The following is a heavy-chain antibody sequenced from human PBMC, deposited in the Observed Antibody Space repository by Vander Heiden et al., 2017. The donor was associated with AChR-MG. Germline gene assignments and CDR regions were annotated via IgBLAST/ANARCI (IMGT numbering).Heavy chain of an antibody. CDR1: GFTFSSDS. V-gene: IGHV3-21*01. D-gene: IGHD2-21*01. Sequence: EVQLVESGGGLVKPGGSLRLSVAAYGFTFSSDSMNWVRTAPGKGREGVSSIISSSSYIVYGASLKGRFTIYRYNAKNSLYLQMNSLRAEDTAVYYCARYSASTPIESGYFDLWGRGTLVTVSS. CDR3: ARYSASTPIESGYFDL. CDR2: IISSSSYI. J-gene: IGHJ2*01.